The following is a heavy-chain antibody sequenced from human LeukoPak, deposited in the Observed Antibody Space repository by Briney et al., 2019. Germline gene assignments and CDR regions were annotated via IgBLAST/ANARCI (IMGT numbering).Heavy chain of an antibody. CDR2: IIPIFGTA. Sequence: GSSVKVSCKASGGTFSSYAISWVRQAPGQGLEWMGGIIPIFGTANYAQKFQGRVTITADESTSTAYMELSSLRSEDTAVYYCALALYYDYVWGSYRPPPRYFDYWGQGTLVTVSS. CDR3: ALALYYDYVWGSYRPPPRYFDY. J-gene: IGHJ4*02. D-gene: IGHD3-16*02. CDR1: GGTFSSYA. V-gene: IGHV1-69*01.